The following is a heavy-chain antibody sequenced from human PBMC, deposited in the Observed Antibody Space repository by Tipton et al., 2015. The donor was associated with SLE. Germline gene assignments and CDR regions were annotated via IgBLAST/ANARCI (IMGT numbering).Heavy chain of an antibody. CDR3: AGYYDLWSGYLGF. CDR2: IYTSGST. Sequence: TLSLTCTVSGGSISSSSYYWGWNRQPPGKGLEWIGSIYTSGSTKYNPSLKSRVTISLDTSKNQVSLKLNSVSAADTAVYYCAGYYDLWSGYLGFWGQGTLVTVSS. J-gene: IGHJ4*02. V-gene: IGHV4-39*07. CDR1: GGSISSSSYY. D-gene: IGHD3-3*01.